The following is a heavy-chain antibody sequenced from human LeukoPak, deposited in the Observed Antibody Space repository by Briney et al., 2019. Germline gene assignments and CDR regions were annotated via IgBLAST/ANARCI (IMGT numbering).Heavy chain of an antibody. D-gene: IGHD1-26*01. CDR1: GFTFSDYA. Sequence: GGSLRLSCTASGFTFSDYAVSWFRQAPGEGLEWVGFIRNKAYGGTTECAASVKGRFIISRDDSKSIAYLQLDSLKTEDTAVYYCARDLRGSGSHCDYWGQGTLVTVSS. CDR2: IRNKAYGGTT. J-gene: IGHJ4*02. V-gene: IGHV3-49*03. CDR3: ARDLRGSGSHCDY.